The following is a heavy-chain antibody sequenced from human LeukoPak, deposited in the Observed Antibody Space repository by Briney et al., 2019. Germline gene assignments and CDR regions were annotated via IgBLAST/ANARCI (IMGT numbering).Heavy chain of an antibody. CDR3: AREEIRSWFDP. V-gene: IGHV4-30-2*01. J-gene: IGHJ5*02. D-gene: IGHD5-24*01. CDR1: GGSISSADYY. CDR2: TSHSGGT. Sequence: PSQTLSLTCTVSGGSISSADYYWTWIRQPPGKGLEWIGYTSHSGGTYYNSSLLSRVTISADTSKNQFSLKLSSVTAADTAVYYCAREEIRSWFDPWGQGTLVTVSS.